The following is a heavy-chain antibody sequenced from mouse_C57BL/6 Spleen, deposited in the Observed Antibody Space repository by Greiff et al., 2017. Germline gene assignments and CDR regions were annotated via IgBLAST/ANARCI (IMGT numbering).Heavy chain of an antibody. D-gene: IGHD1-1*01. Sequence: DVQLVESGGGLVKPGGSLKLSCAASGFTFSDYGMHWVRQAPEKGLEWVAYISSGSSTIYYADTVKGRFTISRDNDKNTLFLQMTRLRSEDTAMYYCARQDYGSSFYAMDYWGQGPSVTVSS. J-gene: IGHJ4*01. CDR1: GFTFSDYG. CDR2: ISSGSSTI. CDR3: ARQDYGSSFYAMDY. V-gene: IGHV5-17*01.